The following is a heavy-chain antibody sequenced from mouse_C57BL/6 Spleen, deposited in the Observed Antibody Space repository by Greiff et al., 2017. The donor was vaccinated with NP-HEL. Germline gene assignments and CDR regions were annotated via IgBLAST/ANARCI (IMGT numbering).Heavy chain of an antibody. D-gene: IGHD4-1*01. J-gene: IGHJ2*01. CDR2: IYPGDGDN. CDR3: ARSWDVLNLDY. V-gene: IGHV1-82*01. Sequence: VQLQESGPELVKPGASVKISCKASGYAFSSSWMNWVKQRPGKGLEWIGRIYPGDGDNNYNVKFKGKATLTADKSSSTAYMQLSSLTSEDSAVYFCARSWDVLNLDYWGQGTTLTVSS. CDR1: GYAFSSSW.